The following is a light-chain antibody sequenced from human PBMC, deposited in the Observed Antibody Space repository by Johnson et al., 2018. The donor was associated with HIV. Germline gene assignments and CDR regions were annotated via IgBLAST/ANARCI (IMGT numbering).Light chain of an antibody. J-gene: IGLJ1*01. CDR3: GTWDSSLSAEAV. Sequence: SVLTQPPSVSAAPGQQVTISCSGSSSTVGNNFVSWYQVLPGTAPKLLIYKDNERPSGIPDRFSGSKSGTSATLGITGLQTGDEADYYCGTWDSSLSAEAVFGSGTKVTVL. CDR1: SSTVGNNF. V-gene: IGLV1-51*02. CDR2: KDN.